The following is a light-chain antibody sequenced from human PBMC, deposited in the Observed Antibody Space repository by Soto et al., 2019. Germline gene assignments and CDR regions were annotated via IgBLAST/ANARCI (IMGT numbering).Light chain of an antibody. CDR2: AAS. CDR3: QQYNSYSPLT. V-gene: IGKV1-9*01. CDR1: QDIAIY. J-gene: IGKJ4*01. Sequence: ASQDIAIYLAWYQQKPGEAPKLLIYAASTLYGGVPSRFSGSGSGTEFTLTISSLQPDDFATYYCQQYNSYSPLTFGGGTKVDIK.